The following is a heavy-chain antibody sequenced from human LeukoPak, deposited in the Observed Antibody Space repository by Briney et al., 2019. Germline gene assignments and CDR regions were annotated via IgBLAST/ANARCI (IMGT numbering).Heavy chain of an antibody. CDR2: ISAYNGNT. D-gene: IGHD3-22*01. V-gene: IGHV1-18*01. CDR3: AIDPYYDSSGYTYFDY. J-gene: IGHJ4*01. Sequence: ASVKVSCKASGYTFTSYGISLVRQAPGQGLEWMGWISAYNGNTNYAQKLQGRVTMTTDTSTSTAYMELRSLRSDDTAVYYCAIDPYYDSSGYTYFDYWGQGTLVTVPS. CDR1: GYTFTSYG.